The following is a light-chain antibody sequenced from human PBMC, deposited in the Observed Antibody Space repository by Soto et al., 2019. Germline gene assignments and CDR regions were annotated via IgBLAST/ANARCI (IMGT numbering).Light chain of an antibody. Sequence: DIQMTQSPSSLSASVGDRVTITCQASQDITNYLSWYQQKPGKAPELLIYDASNLETGVPSRFSGSGSGTDFTFTISSLQPEDTATYYCQQYDNLPFSCGPGTKVDIK. J-gene: IGKJ3*01. V-gene: IGKV1-33*01. CDR1: QDITNY. CDR3: QQYDNLPFS. CDR2: DAS.